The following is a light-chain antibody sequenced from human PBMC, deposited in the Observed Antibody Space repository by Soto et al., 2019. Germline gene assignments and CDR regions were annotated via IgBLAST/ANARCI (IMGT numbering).Light chain of an antibody. J-gene: IGKJ5*01. Sequence: EIVVTQSPATLSLSPGERATLSCRASQSVRSHLAWYQQRPGQPPRLLIYDASYRATGVPLRFSGSGSGTEFTLTISSLESGDSAIYYCQQRSDWPPITFGQGTRLEIK. CDR2: DAS. CDR3: QQRSDWPPIT. CDR1: QSVRSH. V-gene: IGKV3-11*01.